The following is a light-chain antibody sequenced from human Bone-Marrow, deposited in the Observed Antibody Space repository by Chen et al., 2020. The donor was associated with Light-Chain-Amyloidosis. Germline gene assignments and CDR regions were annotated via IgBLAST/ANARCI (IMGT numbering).Light chain of an antibody. J-gene: IGLJ3*02. Sequence: NFMLTQPHSVSESPGKTVIISCSRSSGSIATNYVQWYQQRTGSSPTTVIYEDDQSPSGVPDRFSGSIDRSSNSASLTSSGLKTEDEADYYCQSYQGSSQGVFGGGTKLTVL. V-gene: IGLV6-57*01. CDR1: SGSIATNY. CDR2: EDD. CDR3: QSYQGSSQGV.